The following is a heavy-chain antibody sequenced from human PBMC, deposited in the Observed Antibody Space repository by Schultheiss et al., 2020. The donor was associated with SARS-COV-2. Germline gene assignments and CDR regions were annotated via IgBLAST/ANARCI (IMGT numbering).Heavy chain of an antibody. D-gene: IGHD2-2*01. Sequence: GESLKISCAASGFTFSSYAMHWVRQAPGKGLEWVAVISYDGSNKYYADSVKVRFTISRDNSKNTLYLQMNSLRAEDTAVYYCARAVEEYQLSDWFDPWGQGTLVTVSS. V-gene: IGHV3-30*01. CDR1: GFTFSSYA. J-gene: IGHJ5*02. CDR2: ISYDGSNK. CDR3: ARAVEEYQLSDWFDP.